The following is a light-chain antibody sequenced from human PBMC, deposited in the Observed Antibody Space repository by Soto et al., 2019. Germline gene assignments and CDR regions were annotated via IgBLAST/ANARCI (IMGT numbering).Light chain of an antibody. CDR3: QQYGSSPT. Sequence: EIVLTQSPSTLSLSPGERATLSCRASQSVSSSYLAWYQQKPGQAPRLLIYGASSRATGIPDRFSGSGSGTDFTLTISRLEPEDFAAYYCQQYGSSPTFGGGTKVEIK. V-gene: IGKV3-20*01. CDR2: GAS. CDR1: QSVSSSY. J-gene: IGKJ4*01.